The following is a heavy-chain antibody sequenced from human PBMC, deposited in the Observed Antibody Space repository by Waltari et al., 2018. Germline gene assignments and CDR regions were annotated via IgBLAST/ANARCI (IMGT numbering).Heavy chain of an antibody. V-gene: IGHV3-48*01. Sequence: EVQLVESGGGLVQPGESLRLSCAASGFTFSTYNMNWVGQAPGKGMEGVSYIGSSTTTDYADYVKGRFTISRDNAKNSLYLQMNSLRAEDTALYYCARGRDGYIQDVFDIWGQGTMVSVSS. CDR3: ARGRDGYIQDVFDI. J-gene: IGHJ3*02. D-gene: IGHD5-12*01. CDR1: GFTFSTYN. CDR2: IGSSTTT.